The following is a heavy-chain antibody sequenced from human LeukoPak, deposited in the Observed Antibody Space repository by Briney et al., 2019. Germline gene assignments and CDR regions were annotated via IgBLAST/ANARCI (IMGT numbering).Heavy chain of an antibody. J-gene: IGHJ5*02. CDR3: ARTGTPNWFDP. Sequence: SETLSLTCTVSGGSISSYCWSWIRPPAGKGLEWIGRIYTSGSTNYNPSLKSRVTMSVDTSKNQFSLKLSSVTAADTAVYYCARTGTPNWFDPWGQGTLVTVSS. CDR1: GGSISSYC. CDR2: IYTSGST. V-gene: IGHV4-4*07. D-gene: IGHD1-1*01.